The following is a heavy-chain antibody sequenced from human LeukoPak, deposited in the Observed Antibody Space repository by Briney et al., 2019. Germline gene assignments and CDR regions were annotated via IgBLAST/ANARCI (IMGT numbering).Heavy chain of an antibody. CDR3: ATNILVRDIINWFDP. J-gene: IGHJ5*02. V-gene: IGHV7-4-1*02. Sequence: ASVKVSCKASGYTFTSYAVNWVRQAPGQGLEWMGWINTNTGNPTYAQGFTGRFVFSLDTSVSTAYLQISSLKAEDTAVYYCATNILVRDIINWFDPWGQGTLVTVSS. CDR2: INTNTGNP. D-gene: IGHD3-10*01. CDR1: GYTFTSYA.